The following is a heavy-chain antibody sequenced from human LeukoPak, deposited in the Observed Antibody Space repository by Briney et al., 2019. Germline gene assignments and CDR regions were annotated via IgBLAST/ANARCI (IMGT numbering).Heavy chain of an antibody. CDR1: GFTFSGYW. D-gene: IGHD3-3*01. J-gene: IGHJ6*03. V-gene: IGHV3-7*01. CDR3: ARGFFDMDV. CDR2: IKKDGSEK. Sequence: GGSLRLSCAASGFTFSGYWMTWVRQAPGKGLEWVANIKKDGSEKYYVDSVKGRFTISRDNAKNSLYLQMNSLRADDTAVYNCARGFFDMDVWGKGTTVTVSS.